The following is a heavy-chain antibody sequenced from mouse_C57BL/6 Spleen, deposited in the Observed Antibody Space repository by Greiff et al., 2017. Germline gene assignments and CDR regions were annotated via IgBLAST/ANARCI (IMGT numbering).Heavy chain of an antibody. J-gene: IGHJ2*01. CDR3: ARELTGTDY. CDR1: GYTFPDYY. Sequence: QVQLQQSGAELVRPGASVTLSCTASGYTFPDYYISGVKQRPGQGLEWIARIYPGSVNTYYNAKFRGKATMTAAKSSRTAYMQLSSLTSEDSAVYFCARELTGTDYWGQGTTLTVSS. V-gene: IGHV1-76*01. CDR2: IYPGSVNT. D-gene: IGHD4-1*01.